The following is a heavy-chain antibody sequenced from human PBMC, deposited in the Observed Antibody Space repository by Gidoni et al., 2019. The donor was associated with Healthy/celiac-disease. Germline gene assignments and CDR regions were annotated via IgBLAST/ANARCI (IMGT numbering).Heavy chain of an antibody. CDR1: GGSFSGYY. Sequence: QVQLQQWGAGLLKPSETLSLTCAVYGGSFSGYYWSWIRQPPGKGLEWIGEINHSGSTNYNPSLKSRVTISVDTSKNQFSLKLSSVTAADTAVYYCARGRYSSGWTIFDYWGQGTLVTVSS. D-gene: IGHD6-19*01. J-gene: IGHJ4*02. V-gene: IGHV4-34*01. CDR2: INHSGST. CDR3: ARGRYSSGWTIFDY.